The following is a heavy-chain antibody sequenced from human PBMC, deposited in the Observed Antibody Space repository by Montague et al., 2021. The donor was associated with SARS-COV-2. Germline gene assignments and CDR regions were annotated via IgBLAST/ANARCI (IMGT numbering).Heavy chain of an antibody. Sequence: SETLSLTCAVYGGSLSGSCWSWIRQSPGQGLEWIGEIYDSGRANYHSSLKWRVTMSVDTSKNQFSLKLNSLTATDTAIYDCARVTWPVPVGGTFGAFDVWGQGTVVTVSS. D-gene: IGHD1-26*01. J-gene: IGHJ3*01. V-gene: IGHV4-34*01. CDR2: IYDSGRA. CDR3: ARVTWPVPVGGTFGAFDV. CDR1: GGSLSGSC.